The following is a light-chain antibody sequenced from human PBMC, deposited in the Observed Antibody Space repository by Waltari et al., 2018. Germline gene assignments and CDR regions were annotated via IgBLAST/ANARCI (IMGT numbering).Light chain of an antibody. CDR3: CSYANSKWV. Sequence: QSVLTQPRSVSGSPGQSVAISCTGTSSDVGGYDYVSWYQQYPGKAPKVMIYGVYKGPSGVPERFSGSKSGNTASLSISGLQAEDEADYYCCSYANSKWVFGGGTKLTVL. V-gene: IGLV2-11*01. J-gene: IGLJ3*02. CDR1: SSDVGGYDY. CDR2: GVY.